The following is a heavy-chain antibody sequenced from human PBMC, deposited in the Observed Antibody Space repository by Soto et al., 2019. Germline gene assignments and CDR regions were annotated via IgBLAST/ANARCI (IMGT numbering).Heavy chain of an antibody. CDR2: INHSGST. Sequence: PSETLSLTCAVYGGSFSGYYWSWIRQPPGKGLEWIGEINHSGSTNYNPSLKSRVTISVNTTKNQFSLQLSSGTAADTAVYYCARGKGYSRSWYGFDYWGQGTLVTVSS. V-gene: IGHV4-34*01. J-gene: IGHJ4*02. CDR3: ARGKGYSRSWYGFDY. D-gene: IGHD6-13*01. CDR1: GGSFSGYY.